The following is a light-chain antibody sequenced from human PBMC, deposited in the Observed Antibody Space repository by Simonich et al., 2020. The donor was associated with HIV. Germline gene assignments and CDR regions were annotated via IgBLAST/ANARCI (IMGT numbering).Light chain of an antibody. CDR1: SSDVGGYNY. Sequence: QSALTQPASVSGSPGQSITISCTGTSSDVGGYNYVSCYQQHPGKAPKLMVYEGSKRPSGVSHRFAGSKSGNTASLTISGLEDEDEADYYCCSYAGSSPSVVFGGGTKLTVL. J-gene: IGLJ2*01. CDR2: EGS. CDR3: CSYAGSSPSVV. V-gene: IGLV2-23*01.